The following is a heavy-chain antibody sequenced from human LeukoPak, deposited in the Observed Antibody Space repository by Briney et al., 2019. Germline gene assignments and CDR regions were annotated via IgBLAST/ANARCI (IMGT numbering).Heavy chain of an antibody. J-gene: IGHJ4*02. CDR2: ISSSSSYI. Sequence: GGSLRLSCAASGFTLSSYTMNWVRQAPGKGLEWVSSISSSSSYIYYADSVKGRFTISRDNAKNSLYLQMNNLRAEDTAVYYCARVKNHRGIAVAGSDYWGQGTLVTVSS. CDR1: GFTLSSYT. V-gene: IGHV3-21*01. CDR3: ARVKNHRGIAVAGSDY. D-gene: IGHD6-13*01.